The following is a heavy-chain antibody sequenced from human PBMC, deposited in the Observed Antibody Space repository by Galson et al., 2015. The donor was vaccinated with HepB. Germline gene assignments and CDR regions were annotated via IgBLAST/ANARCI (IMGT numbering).Heavy chain of an antibody. CDR2: IYYSGST. CDR3: ARAQYYDILTSYLDYWYFDL. D-gene: IGHD3-9*01. Sequence: TLSLTCTVSGGSISSGGYYWSWIRQHPGKGLEWIGYIYYSGSTYYNPSLKSRVTISVDTSKNQFSLKLSSVTAADTAVYYCARAQYYDILTSYLDYWYFDLWGRGTLVTVSS. V-gene: IGHV4-31*03. CDR1: GGSISSGGYY. J-gene: IGHJ2*01.